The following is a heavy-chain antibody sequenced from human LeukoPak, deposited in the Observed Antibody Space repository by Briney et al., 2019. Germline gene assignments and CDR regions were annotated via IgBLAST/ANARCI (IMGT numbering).Heavy chain of an antibody. Sequence: SETLSLTCTVSGGFISSSSYYWGWIRQPPGKGLEWIGSIYYSGSTYYNPSLKSRVTISVDTSKNQFSLKLSSVTAADTAVYYCARRGSIVGATRPFDYWGQGTLVTVSS. V-gene: IGHV4-39*01. CDR1: GGFISSSSYY. CDR3: ARRGSIVGATRPFDY. J-gene: IGHJ4*02. CDR2: IYYSGST. D-gene: IGHD1-26*01.